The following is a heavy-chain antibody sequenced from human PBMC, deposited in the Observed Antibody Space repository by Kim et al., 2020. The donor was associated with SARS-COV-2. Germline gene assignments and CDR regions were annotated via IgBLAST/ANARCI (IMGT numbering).Heavy chain of an antibody. D-gene: IGHD3-10*01. J-gene: IGHJ4*02. V-gene: IGHV1-46*02. Sequence: ASVNVSCKASGFLFNSYYMHWVRQAPGQGLEWMGIINPVGNSTKFGQLFQGRVTVTRDTSATTLYLGLSGLTSEDTAMYYCVRAASDYYFDLWGQGTPVT. CDR2: INPVGNST. CDR3: VRAASDYYFDL. CDR1: GFLFNSYY.